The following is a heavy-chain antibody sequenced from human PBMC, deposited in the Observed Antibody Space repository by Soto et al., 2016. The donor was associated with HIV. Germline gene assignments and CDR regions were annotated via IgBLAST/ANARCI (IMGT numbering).Heavy chain of an antibody. CDR1: GFTFSSYA. V-gene: IGHV3-64D*06. D-gene: IGHD1-26*01. CDR3: VERLVDGVDGVWDV. CDR2: ISSNGGST. J-gene: IGHJ6*01. Sequence: EVQLVESGGGLVQPGGSLRLSCSASGFTFSSYAMHWVRQAPGKGLEYVSAISSNGGSTYYADSVKGRFSISRDNSKNTLYLQMTSLRAEDTAVYYCVERLVDGVDGVWDVVGPRATVTVSX.